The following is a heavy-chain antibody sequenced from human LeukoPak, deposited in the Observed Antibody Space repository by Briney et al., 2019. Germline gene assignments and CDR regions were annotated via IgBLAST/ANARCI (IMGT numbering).Heavy chain of an antibody. D-gene: IGHD7-27*01. Sequence: SETLSLTCAVYGGSFISYYWSWIRQPPGKGVEWIGEMNRSGGTNYNPSLKSRVTVSVDTSKNQFSLKLSSVTAADTAVYYCATNWGTGRTLDYWGQGTLVTVSS. CDR2: MNRSGGT. J-gene: IGHJ4*02. CDR1: GGSFISYY. V-gene: IGHV4-34*01. CDR3: ATNWGTGRTLDY.